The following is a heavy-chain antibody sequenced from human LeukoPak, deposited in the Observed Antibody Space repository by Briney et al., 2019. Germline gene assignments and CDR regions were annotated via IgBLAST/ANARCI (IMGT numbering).Heavy chain of an antibody. V-gene: IGHV3-20*04. Sequence: GGSLRLSCEASGFTFDDYGMSWVRQAPGKGLEWVSGINWNGGSTGYADSVKGRFTISRDNAKNSLYLQMNSLRAEDTALYYCARESRLVRSRDAFDIWGQGTMVTVSS. J-gene: IGHJ3*02. CDR2: INWNGGST. D-gene: IGHD3-9*01. CDR1: GFTFDDYG. CDR3: ARESRLVRSRDAFDI.